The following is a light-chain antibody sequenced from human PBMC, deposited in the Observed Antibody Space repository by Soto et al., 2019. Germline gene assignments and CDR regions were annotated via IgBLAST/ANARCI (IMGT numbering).Light chain of an antibody. CDR2: DVS. CDR3: SSYTSSSSVV. V-gene: IGLV2-14*03. CDR1: SSDVGGYDY. Sequence: QSALTQPASVSGYPGQSITISCTGTSSDVGGYDYVSWYQHHPGKAPKLMIYDVSNRPSGVSNRFSGSKSGNTASLTISGLQAADEADYYCSSYTSSSSVVFGGGTKLTVL. J-gene: IGLJ2*01.